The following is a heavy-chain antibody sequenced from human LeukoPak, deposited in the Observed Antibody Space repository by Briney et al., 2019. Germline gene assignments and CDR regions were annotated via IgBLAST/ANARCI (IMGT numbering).Heavy chain of an antibody. CDR1: GYTFTGYY. D-gene: IGHD2-15*01. J-gene: IGHJ5*02. V-gene: IGHV1-2*06. CDR2: INPNSGGT. CDR3: ARDRGCSGGSCYSPNWFDP. Sequence: ASVKVSCKASGYTFTGYYMHWVRQAPGQGLEWMGRINPNSGGTSYAQKFQGRVTMTRDTSISTAYMELSSLRSEDTAVYYCARDRGCSGGSCYSPNWFDPWGQGTLVTVSS.